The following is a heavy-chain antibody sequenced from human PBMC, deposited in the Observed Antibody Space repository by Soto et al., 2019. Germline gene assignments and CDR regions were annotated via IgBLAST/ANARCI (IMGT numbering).Heavy chain of an antibody. CDR2: INTNSGGT. CDR1: GYTFTGYY. D-gene: IGHD3-3*01. Sequence: ASVKVSCKASGYTFTGYYMNWVRQAPGQGLEWMGWINTNSGGTNYAQQLQGRVSMTTDTSTSTAYMDLRSLRSDDTAVYYCARDQGITTFGVYSMYYYGMDVWGQGTTVTVSS. J-gene: IGHJ6*02. V-gene: IGHV1-18*04. CDR3: ARDQGITTFGVYSMYYYGMDV.